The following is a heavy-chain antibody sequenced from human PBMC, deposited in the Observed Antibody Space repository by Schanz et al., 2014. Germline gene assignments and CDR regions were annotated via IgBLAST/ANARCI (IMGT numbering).Heavy chain of an antibody. Sequence: EVQLVESGGGLVKPGGSLRLSCAASGFIFSNFAMEWVHQAPGKGLEWVSAISGSGAGTYYADSVKGRFTFSRDNSKNTLYLQMNSLRTEDTAVYFCAKSYDTSGYSGFDYWGQGTLVTVSS. J-gene: IGHJ4*02. D-gene: IGHD3-22*01. CDR3: AKSYDTSGYSGFDY. CDR1: GFIFSNFA. CDR2: ISGSGAGT. V-gene: IGHV3-23*04.